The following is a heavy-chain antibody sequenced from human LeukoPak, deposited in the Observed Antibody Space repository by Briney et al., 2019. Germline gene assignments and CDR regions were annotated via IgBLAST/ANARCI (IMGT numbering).Heavy chain of an antibody. Sequence: SETLSLTCTVSGGSISSSSYYWGWIRQPPGKGLEWIGSIYYSGSTYYNPSLKSRVTISVDKSKNQFSLKLSSVTAADTAVYYCARAGNDYVWGSYQGSWFDPWGQGTLVTVSS. CDR3: ARAGNDYVWGSYQGSWFDP. CDR2: IYYSGST. V-gene: IGHV4-39*07. D-gene: IGHD3-16*02. J-gene: IGHJ5*02. CDR1: GGSISSSSYY.